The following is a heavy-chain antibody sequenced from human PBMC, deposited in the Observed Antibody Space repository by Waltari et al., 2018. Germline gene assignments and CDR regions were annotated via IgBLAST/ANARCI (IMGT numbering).Heavy chain of an antibody. D-gene: IGHD3-9*01. V-gene: IGHV3-30*18. Sequence: QVQLVESGGGVVQPGRSLRLSCAASGFTFNNYGMPWVRQAPGKGLEWVAVISYDGSNKDDADSEKGRFTISRDNSKNTLYLQMNSLRVEDTAVYYCAKGITISSNWYFDLWGRGTLVIVSS. CDR1: GFTFNNYG. CDR3: AKGITISSNWYFDL. CDR2: ISYDGSNK. J-gene: IGHJ2*01.